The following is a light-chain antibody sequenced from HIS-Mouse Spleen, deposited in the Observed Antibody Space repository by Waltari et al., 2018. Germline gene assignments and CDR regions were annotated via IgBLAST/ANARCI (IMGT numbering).Light chain of an antibody. CDR3: NSRDSSGNHVV. CDR2: DVS. V-gene: IGLV2-11*01. Sequence: QSALTQPRPVSGSPGQSVTISCTGTSSDVGGYNYVSWYQQHPGKAPKLMIYDVSKRPSGVPDRFSGSKSGNTASLTITGAQAEDEADYYCNSRDSSGNHVVFGGGTKLTVL. J-gene: IGLJ2*01. CDR1: SSDVGGYNY.